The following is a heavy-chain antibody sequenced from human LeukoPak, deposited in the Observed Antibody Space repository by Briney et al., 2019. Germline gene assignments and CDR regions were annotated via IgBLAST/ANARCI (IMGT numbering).Heavy chain of an antibody. D-gene: IGHD6-13*01. CDR2: ISYDGSNK. V-gene: IGHV3-30*03. CDR1: GFTFSSYG. J-gene: IGHJ5*02. CDR3: ARFSVAAAGTGWFDP. Sequence: PGGSLRLSCAASGFTFSSYGMHWVRQAPGKGLEWVAVISYDGSNKYYADSVKGRFTISRDNSENTLSLQMNSLRAEDTAVYFCARFSVAAAGTGWFDPWGQGTLVTVSA.